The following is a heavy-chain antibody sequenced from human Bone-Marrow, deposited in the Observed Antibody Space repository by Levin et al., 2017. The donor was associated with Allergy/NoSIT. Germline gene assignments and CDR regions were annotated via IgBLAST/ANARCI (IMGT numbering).Heavy chain of an antibody. J-gene: IGHJ6*03. Sequence: RSGGSLRLSCVASEFTFNAYIMHWVRQAPGKGLEWVSSISGDSGVVAERDSVKGRFTTSRDSSQNALYLHMNSLTGGDTAVYYCVREAHYYASGRPATLAWGPKKIKYSYIDVWGEGTAVTVS. CDR1: EFTFNAYI. CDR2: ISGDSGVV. D-gene: IGHD3-10*01. V-gene: IGHV3-21*01. CDR3: VREAHYYASGRPATLAWGPKKIKYSYIDV.